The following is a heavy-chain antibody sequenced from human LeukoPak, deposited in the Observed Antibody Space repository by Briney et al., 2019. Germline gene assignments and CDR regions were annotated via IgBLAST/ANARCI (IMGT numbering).Heavy chain of an antibody. J-gene: IGHJ5*02. V-gene: IGHV4-39*01. Sequence: SETLSLTCAVYGGSLSAYYWGWIRQPPGKGLEWIGSIYYSGSTYYNPSLKSRVTISVDTSKNQFSLKLSSVTAADTAVYYCARHLYSTEFDPWGQGTLVTVSS. CDR1: GGSLSAYY. D-gene: IGHD6-13*01. CDR3: ARHLYSTEFDP. CDR2: IYYSGST.